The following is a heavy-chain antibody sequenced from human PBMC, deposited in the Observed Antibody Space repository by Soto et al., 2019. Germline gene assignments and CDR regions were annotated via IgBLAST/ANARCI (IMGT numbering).Heavy chain of an antibody. Sequence: QVQLVQSGAEVKKPGSSVKVSCKASGGTFSSYCISWVRQAPGQGLEWMGGIIPISGTANYAQKFQGRVTITADESTSTAYMELSSLRSEDAAVYYCARSQGSSTSLEIYYYYYYGMDVWGQGTKVTVSS. J-gene: IGHJ6*02. D-gene: IGHD2-2*01. CDR3: ARSQGSSTSLEIYYYYYYGMDV. V-gene: IGHV1-69*01. CDR1: GGTFSSYC. CDR2: IIPISGTA.